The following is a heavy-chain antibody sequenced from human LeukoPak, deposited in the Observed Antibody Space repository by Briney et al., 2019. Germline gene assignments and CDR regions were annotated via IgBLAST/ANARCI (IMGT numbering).Heavy chain of an antibody. CDR1: GCSITSGYY. J-gene: IGHJ4*02. D-gene: IGHD4-17*01. CDR3: AREGDYYD. V-gene: IGHV4-38-2*02. CDR2: IFHNDNT. Sequence: PSETLSLTCAVSGCSITSGYYWGWVRQPPGKGLEWIGSIFHNDNTYYNPSLKSRDIISLDTSKNQFSLNMTSVSAADTAVYYCAREGDYYDWGQGTLVTVSS.